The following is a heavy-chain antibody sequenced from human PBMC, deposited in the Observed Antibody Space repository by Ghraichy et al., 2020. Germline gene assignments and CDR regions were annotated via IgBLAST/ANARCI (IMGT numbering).Heavy chain of an antibody. CDR3: AKEVPSSSGNDAFDI. V-gene: IGHV3-23*01. CDR1: GFTFSSYA. J-gene: IGHJ3*02. D-gene: IGHD4-23*01. CDR2: ISGSGRST. Sequence: GGSLRLSCVGSGFTFSSYAMNWVRQTPGKGLEWVSRISGSGRSTNYADSVKGRFTISRDNSKKTVYLQMSSLRVEDTAVYYCAKEVPSSSGNDAFDIWGQGTMVSVSS.